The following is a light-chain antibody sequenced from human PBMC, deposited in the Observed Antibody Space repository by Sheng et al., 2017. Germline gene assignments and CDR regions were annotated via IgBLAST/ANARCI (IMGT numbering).Light chain of an antibody. CDR2: DVS. CDR3: CSYAGSSTYV. Sequence: QSALTQPASVSGSPGQSITISCTGTSSGVGSYNLVSWYQQHPGKAPKLMIYDVSKRPSGVSNRFSGSKSGNTASLTISGLQAEDEADYYCCSYAGSSTYVFGTETKVTVL. J-gene: IGLJ1*01. CDR1: SSGVGSYNL. V-gene: IGLV2-23*02.